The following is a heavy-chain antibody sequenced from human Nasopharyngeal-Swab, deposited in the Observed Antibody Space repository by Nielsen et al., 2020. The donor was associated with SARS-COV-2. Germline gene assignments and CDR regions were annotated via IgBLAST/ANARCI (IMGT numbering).Heavy chain of an antibody. D-gene: IGHD3-10*01. CDR3: ARGEWYGSGRAPFDY. CDR2: IKQDGSEK. J-gene: IGHJ4*02. Sequence: ESLKISCAASGFTFSSYWMSWVRQAPGKGLEWVANIKQDGSEKYYVDSVKGRFTISRDNAKNSLYLQMNSLRAEDTAVYYCARGEWYGSGRAPFDYWGQGTLVTVSS. CDR1: GFTFSSYW. V-gene: IGHV3-7*01.